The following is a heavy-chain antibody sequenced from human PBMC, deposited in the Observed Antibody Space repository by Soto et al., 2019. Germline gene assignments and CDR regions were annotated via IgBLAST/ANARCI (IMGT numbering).Heavy chain of an antibody. J-gene: IGHJ4*02. D-gene: IGHD1-20*01. Sequence: EVQLVVSWGDLIQPGGALRLSCAASGFTFSIYWMHWVRQAPGKGLVWVSRINGDGSTTSYADSVKGRFTISRDNAKNTLSLQMNSLRAEDTAVYYCVRGSVYNWRGDFWGQGTLVTVSS. V-gene: IGHV3-74*01. CDR3: VRGSVYNWRGDF. CDR2: INGDGSTT. CDR1: GFTFSIYW.